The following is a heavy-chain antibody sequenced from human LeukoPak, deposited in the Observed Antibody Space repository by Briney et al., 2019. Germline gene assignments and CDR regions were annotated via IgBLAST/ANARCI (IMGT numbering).Heavy chain of an antibody. CDR3: ARGWGYDSSGYYYIGAEYFQH. CDR2: ISSSSSTI. D-gene: IGHD3-22*01. Sequence: GGSLRLSCAASGFTFSSYSMNWVRLAPGKGLEWVSYISSSSSTIYYADSVKGRFTISRDNAKNSLYLQMNSLRAEDTAVYYCARGWGYDSSGYYYIGAEYFQHWGQGTLVTVSS. J-gene: IGHJ1*01. V-gene: IGHV3-48*01. CDR1: GFTFSSYS.